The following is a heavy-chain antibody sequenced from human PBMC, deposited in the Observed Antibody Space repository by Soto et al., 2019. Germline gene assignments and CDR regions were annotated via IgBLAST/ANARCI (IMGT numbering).Heavy chain of an antibody. D-gene: IGHD4-17*01. CDR1: GYTFTSYD. J-gene: IGHJ3*02. CDR2: MNPNSGNT. CDR3: AKSVTTNFDAFDI. V-gene: IGHV1-8*01. Sequence: GASVKVSCKASGYTFTSYDINWARHANGQGLEWMGWMNPNSGNTGYAQKFQVRVTMTRNTSISTAYMELSSLRSEDTAVYYCAKSVTTNFDAFDIWGQATMVTVSS.